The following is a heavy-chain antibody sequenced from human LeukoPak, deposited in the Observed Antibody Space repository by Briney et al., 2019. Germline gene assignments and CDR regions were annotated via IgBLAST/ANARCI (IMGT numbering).Heavy chain of an antibody. J-gene: IGHJ4*02. CDR1: GFTFSSYG. CDR3: AKDPGEQQPTYDY. D-gene: IGHD6-13*01. Sequence: PGGSLRLSCAASGFTFSSYGMHWVRQAPGKGLEWVAVISYDGSNKYYADSVKGRFTISRDNSKNTLYLQMNSLRAEDTAVYYCAKDPGEQQPTYDYWGQGTLVTVSS. CDR2: ISYDGSNK. V-gene: IGHV3-30*18.